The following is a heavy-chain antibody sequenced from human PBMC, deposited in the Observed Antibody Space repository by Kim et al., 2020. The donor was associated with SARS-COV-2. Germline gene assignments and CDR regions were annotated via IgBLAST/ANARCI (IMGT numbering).Heavy chain of an antibody. V-gene: IGHV3-30*04. Sequence: GGSLRLSCAASGFTFSSYAMHWVRQAPGKGLEWVAVISYDGSNKYYADSVKGRFTISRDNSKNTLYLQMNSLRAEDTAVYYCARGGHYGSGTDYFDYWG. CDR1: GFTFSSYA. CDR3: ARGGHYGSGTDYFDY. D-gene: IGHD3-10*01. J-gene: IGHJ4*01. CDR2: ISYDGSNK.